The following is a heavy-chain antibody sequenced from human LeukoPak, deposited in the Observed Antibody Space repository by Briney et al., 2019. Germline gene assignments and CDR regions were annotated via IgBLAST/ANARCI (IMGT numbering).Heavy chain of an antibody. CDR3: ARDDDVWSGWGH. J-gene: IGHJ4*01. V-gene: IGHV3-7*01. Sequence: GGSLRLSCTASGFPFSTYWLSWVRQAPGKGLEWVANINQDGSGEYYAGSVKGRFTIARDNPKNSLYLQMNSLRAEDTAVYYCARDDDVWSGWGHWGRGTLVTVSS. D-gene: IGHD3-3*01. CDR2: INQDGSGE. CDR1: GFPFSTYW.